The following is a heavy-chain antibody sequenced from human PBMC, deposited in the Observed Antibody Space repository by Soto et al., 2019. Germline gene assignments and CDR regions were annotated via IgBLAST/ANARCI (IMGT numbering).Heavy chain of an antibody. J-gene: IGHJ6*02. V-gene: IGHV1-18*01. CDR3: AKADIAATADLDF. CDR1: GSTFHNYG. CDR2: ISAYNGNR. D-gene: IGHD6-13*01. Sequence: VQLVQSGAAVKKPGASVKVSCKAPGSTFHNYGISWVRQAPGQGLEWMGWISAYNGNRNYAQKVQGRVTMTTDTTTSTAYMELSSLRSDDTAVDYGAKADIAATADLDFWGQGTTVTVSS.